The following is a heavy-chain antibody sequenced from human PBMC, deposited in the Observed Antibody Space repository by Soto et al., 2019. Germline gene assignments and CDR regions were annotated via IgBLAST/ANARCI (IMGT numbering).Heavy chain of an antibody. V-gene: IGHV1-58*01. D-gene: IGHD6-13*01. CDR2: IVVGSGNT. CDR1: GFTFTSSA. CDR3: ARDRGSSWSLSYGMDV. Sequence: ASVKVSCKASGFTFTSSAVQWVRQARGQRLEWIGWIVVGSGNTNYAQKFQERVTITRDMSTSTAYMELSSLRSEDTAVYYCARDRGSSWSLSYGMDVWGQGTTVTVSS. J-gene: IGHJ6*02.